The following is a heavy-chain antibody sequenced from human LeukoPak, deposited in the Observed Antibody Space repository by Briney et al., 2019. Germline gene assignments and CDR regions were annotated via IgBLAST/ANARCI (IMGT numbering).Heavy chain of an antibody. Sequence: SVKVSCKASGGTFSSYAISWVRQAPGQGLEWIGRIIPIFGTANYAQKFQGRVTITTDESTSTAYMELSSLRSEDTAVYYCARSSIVGATTHSDYWGQGTLVTVSS. V-gene: IGHV1-69*05. J-gene: IGHJ4*02. CDR2: IIPIFGTA. CDR1: GGTFSSYA. D-gene: IGHD1-26*01. CDR3: ARSSIVGATTHSDY.